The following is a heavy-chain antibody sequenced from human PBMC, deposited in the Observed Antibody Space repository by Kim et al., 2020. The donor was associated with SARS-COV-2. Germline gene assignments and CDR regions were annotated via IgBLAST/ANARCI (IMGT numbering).Heavy chain of an antibody. CDR3: ARHRYSSGWYGEDYFDY. D-gene: IGHD6-19*01. Sequence: LKSRVTISVDTSKNQFSLKLSSVTAAYTAVYYCARHRYSSGWYGEDYFDYWGQGTLVTVSS. J-gene: IGHJ4*02. V-gene: IGHV4-39*01.